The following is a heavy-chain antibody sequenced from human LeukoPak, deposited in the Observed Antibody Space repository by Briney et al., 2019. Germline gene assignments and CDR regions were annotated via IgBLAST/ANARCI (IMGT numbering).Heavy chain of an antibody. J-gene: IGHJ4*02. CDR3: ARGMSSSWPGRLDY. CDR1: GDSISIGDYR. V-gene: IGHV4-30-4*02. CDR2: IYYSGST. D-gene: IGHD6-13*01. Sequence: SETLSLTCSVSGDSISIGDYRWSWIRQSPGKGLEWIGYIYYSGSTYYNPSLKSRVTISVDTSKNQFSLKLSSVTAADTAVYYCARGMSSSWPGRLDYWGQGTLVTVSS.